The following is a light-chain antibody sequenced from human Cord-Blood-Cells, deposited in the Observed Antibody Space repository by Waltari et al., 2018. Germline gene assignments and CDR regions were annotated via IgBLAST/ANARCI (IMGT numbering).Light chain of an antibody. Sequence: QSALTQPASVSGSPGQSITISYTGTSSDVGGYNYVSWYQQHPGKAPKLMIYDVSKRPSGVSNRFSGSKSGNTASLTISGLQAEDEADYYCSSYTSSSTWVFGGGTKLTVI. CDR3: SSYTSSSTWV. CDR1: SSDVGGYNY. CDR2: DVS. J-gene: IGLJ3*02. V-gene: IGLV2-14*01.